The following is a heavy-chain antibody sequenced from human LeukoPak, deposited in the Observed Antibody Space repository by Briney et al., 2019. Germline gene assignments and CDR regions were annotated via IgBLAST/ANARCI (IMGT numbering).Heavy chain of an antibody. CDR1: GYTFTGYY. J-gene: IGHJ4*02. D-gene: IGHD3-22*01. V-gene: IGHV1-2*02. Sequence: GASVKVSCKASGYTFTGYYMHWVRQAPGQGLEWMGWIDPNSGGTNYAQKFQGRVTMTRDTSISTAYMELSRLRSDDTAVYYCAGSPPYYDSSGYSDYWGQGTLVTVSS. CDR3: AGSPPYYDSSGYSDY. CDR2: IDPNSGGT.